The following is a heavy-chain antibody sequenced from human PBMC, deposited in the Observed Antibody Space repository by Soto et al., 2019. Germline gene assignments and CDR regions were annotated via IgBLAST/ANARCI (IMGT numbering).Heavy chain of an antibody. CDR3: ARGGPVATYYYYYGMDV. Sequence: GGSLRLSCAASGFTFSSYAMHWVRQAPGKGLEWVAVISYDGSNKYYADSVKGRFTISRDNSKNTLYLQMNSLRAEDTAVYYCARGGPVATYYYYYGMDVWGQGTTVTVSS. V-gene: IGHV3-30-3*01. CDR1: GFTFSSYA. CDR2: ISYDGSNK. J-gene: IGHJ6*02. D-gene: IGHD5-12*01.